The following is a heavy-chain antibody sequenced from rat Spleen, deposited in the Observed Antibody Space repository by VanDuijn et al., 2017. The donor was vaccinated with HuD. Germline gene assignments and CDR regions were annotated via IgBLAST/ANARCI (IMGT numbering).Heavy chain of an antibody. CDR1: GFTFDDYY. CDR2: ITYEGTST. CDR3: AKSLKGATVAPY. V-gene: IGHV5-22*01. Sequence: EVQLVESGGGLVQPGRSLKLSCAASGFTFDDYYMAWVRQAPKKGLEWVASITYEGTSTYYGNSVKGRFTISRDNAENTVYLQMNSLRSEDTATYYCAKSLKGATVAPYWGQGVMVTVSS. D-gene: IGHD1-3*01. J-gene: IGHJ2*01.